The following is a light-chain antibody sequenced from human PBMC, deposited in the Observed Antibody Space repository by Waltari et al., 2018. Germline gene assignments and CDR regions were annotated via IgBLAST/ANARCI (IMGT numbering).Light chain of an antibody. J-gene: IGKJ4*01. CDR3: QQYNNWPPRT. CDR1: QSVSSN. Sequence: EIVMTQSPATLSVSPEERATLSCRASQSVSSNLAWYQQKPGQAPRLLIYGASTRATGIPARFSGSGSGTEFTLTISSLQSEDFAVYYCQQYNNWPPRTFGGGTKVEIK. V-gene: IGKV3-15*01. CDR2: GAS.